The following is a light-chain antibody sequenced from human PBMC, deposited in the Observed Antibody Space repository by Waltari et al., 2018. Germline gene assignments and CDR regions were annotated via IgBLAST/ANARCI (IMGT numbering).Light chain of an antibody. CDR3: QQLNSLT. CDR1: QGISSY. Sequence: DIQLTQSPSFLSASVGDRVTITCRASQGISSYLAWYQQKPGKAPKLLIYAASTLQNGVPSRFSGSGSGTEFTLTISSLQPEDSATYYCQQLNSLTFGPGTKVDIK. CDR2: AAS. J-gene: IGKJ3*01. V-gene: IGKV1-9*01.